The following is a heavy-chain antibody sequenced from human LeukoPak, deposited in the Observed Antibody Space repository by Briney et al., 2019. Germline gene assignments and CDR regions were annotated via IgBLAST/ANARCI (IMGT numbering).Heavy chain of an antibody. J-gene: IGHJ4*02. CDR1: GFTFSSYA. CDR3: ASESPLVVPAAKPRFGLD. D-gene: IGHD2-2*02. CDR2: ISYDGSNK. Sequence: GGSLRLSCAASGFTFSSYAMHWVRQAPGKGLEWVAVISYDGSNKYYADSVKGRFTISRDNAKNSLYLQMNSLRAEDTAVYYCASESPLVVPAAKPRFGLDWGQGTLVTVSS. V-gene: IGHV3-30-3*01.